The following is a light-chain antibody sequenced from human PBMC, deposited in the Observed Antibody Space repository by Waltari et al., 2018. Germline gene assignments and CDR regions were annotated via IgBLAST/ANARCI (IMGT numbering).Light chain of an antibody. CDR3: RPSDESLGGYWV. CDR2: GYN. J-gene: IGLJ3*02. V-gene: IGLV1-40*01. CDR1: SSNIGAGDD. Sequence: QSVLTQPPSLSAAPWQSVTLPCPGSSSNIGAGDDIQRYQQLPGAATTLLTYGYNNRPSGVPDRFSGAEYGTSASRAVTGRQPADEGSYLCRPSDESLGGYWVFGGGTKVTVL.